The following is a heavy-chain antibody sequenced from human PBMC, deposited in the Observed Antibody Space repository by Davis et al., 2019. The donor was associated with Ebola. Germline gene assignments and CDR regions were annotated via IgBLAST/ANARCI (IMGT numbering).Heavy chain of an antibody. Sequence: SVKVSCKASAGTFSSSTINWVRQAPGQGLEWMGRFIPILGITDYTQKFLGRLTITADKSTNTAFMELSSLRSEDTAVYYCARDLSLSMVRGVNEDDDFDVWGQGTMVTVSS. CDR2: FIPILGIT. J-gene: IGHJ3*01. CDR3: ARDLSLSMVRGVNEDDDFDV. V-gene: IGHV1-69*04. D-gene: IGHD3-10*01. CDR1: AGTFSSST.